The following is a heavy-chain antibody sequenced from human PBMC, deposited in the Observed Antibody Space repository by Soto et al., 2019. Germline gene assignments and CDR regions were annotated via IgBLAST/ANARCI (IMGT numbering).Heavy chain of an antibody. CDR1: GFTFSSYW. CDR2: INSDGSST. J-gene: IGHJ4*02. CDR3: ARAAQSDSSGYYDDFDY. V-gene: IGHV3-74*01. D-gene: IGHD3-22*01. Sequence: LRLSCAASGFTFSSYWMHWVRQAPGKGLVWVSRINSDGSSTSYADSVKGRFTISRGNAKNTLYLQMNSLRAEDTAVYYCARAAQSDSSGYYDDFDYWGQGTLVTVSS.